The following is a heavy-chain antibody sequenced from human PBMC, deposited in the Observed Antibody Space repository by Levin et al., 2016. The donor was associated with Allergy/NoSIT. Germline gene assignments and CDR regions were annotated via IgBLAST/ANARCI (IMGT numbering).Heavy chain of an antibody. CDR1: GGSISSYY. CDR3: ARRVDRAHWYFDL. CDR2: IYYSGST. J-gene: IGHJ2*01. V-gene: IGHV4-59*08. Sequence: SETLSLTCTVSGGSISSYYWSWIRQPPGKGLEWIGYIYYSGSTNYNPSLKSRGTISVDTSKNQFSLKLSSVTAADTAVYYCARRVDRAHWYFDLWGRGTLVTVSS. D-gene: IGHD5/OR15-5a*01.